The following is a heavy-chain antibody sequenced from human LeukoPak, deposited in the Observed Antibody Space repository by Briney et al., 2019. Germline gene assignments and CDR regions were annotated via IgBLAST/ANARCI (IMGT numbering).Heavy chain of an antibody. CDR3: AYGGNYFDY. V-gene: IGHV3-21*01. D-gene: IGHD4-23*01. J-gene: IGHJ4*02. Sequence: PGGSLRLSCAASGFTFSNYNMNWGRQAPGKGLEWVSSISSSNSYIYYTDSVKGRFTISRDNAKNSLYLQMNSLRAEDTAVYYCAYGGNYFDYWGQGTLVTVSS. CDR1: GFTFSNYN. CDR2: ISSSNSYI.